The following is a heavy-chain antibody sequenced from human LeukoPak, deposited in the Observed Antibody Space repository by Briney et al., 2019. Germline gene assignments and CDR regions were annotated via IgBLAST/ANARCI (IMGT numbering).Heavy chain of an antibody. J-gene: IGHJ4*02. CDR2: FDPEDGET. Sequence: ASVKVSCKVSGYTLTELSMHWVRQAPGKGLEWMGGFDPEDGETIYAQKFQGRVTMTEDTSTDTAYMELSSLRSEDTAVYYYATETYYYDSSGYYDWGQGTLVTVSS. CDR1: GYTLTELS. D-gene: IGHD3-22*01. CDR3: ATETYYYDSSGYYD. V-gene: IGHV1-24*01.